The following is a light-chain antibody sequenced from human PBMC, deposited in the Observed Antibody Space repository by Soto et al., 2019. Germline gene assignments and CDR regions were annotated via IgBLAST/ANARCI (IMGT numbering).Light chain of an antibody. CDR1: QDISVY. CDR3: QKYNSAHLT. J-gene: IGKJ4*01. V-gene: IGKV1-27*01. Sequence: DIQMTQSPSSLSASLGDRVTITCRASQDISVYLAWFQQKPGKVPKLLIYAASTLQSGVPSRFSGSGSGTDFTLTISSLQPEDVATYYCQKYNSAHLTFGGGTKVEIK. CDR2: AAS.